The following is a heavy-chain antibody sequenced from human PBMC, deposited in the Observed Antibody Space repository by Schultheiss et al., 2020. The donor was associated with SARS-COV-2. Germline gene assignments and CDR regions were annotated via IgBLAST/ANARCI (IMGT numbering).Heavy chain of an antibody. J-gene: IGHJ5*02. CDR2: TSYDGSDK. V-gene: IGHV3-30*04. D-gene: IGHD2-15*01. CDR1: GFTFSGHA. CDR3: AIEGVLKGFDP. Sequence: GGSLRLSCVVSGFTFSGHAVHWVRQAPGKGLEWVALTSYDGSDKYYADSVKGRFTISRDNSKSTMYLQMNSLRAEDTAVYYCAIEGVLKGFDPWGQGILVTVSS.